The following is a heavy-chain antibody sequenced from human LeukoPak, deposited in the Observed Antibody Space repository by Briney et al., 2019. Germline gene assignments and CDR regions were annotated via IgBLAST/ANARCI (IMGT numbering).Heavy chain of an antibody. D-gene: IGHD7-27*01. Sequence: GGSLRLXCAASGFTVSSNYMRWVRQAPGKGLEWVSVLYSGGITYYADSVKGRFTISRDNSKNTLYLQMNSLRPEDTAVYYCASSTGDRRYFDYWGQGTLVTVSS. J-gene: IGHJ4*02. CDR1: GFTVSSNY. V-gene: IGHV3-66*02. CDR2: LYSGGIT. CDR3: ASSTGDRRYFDY.